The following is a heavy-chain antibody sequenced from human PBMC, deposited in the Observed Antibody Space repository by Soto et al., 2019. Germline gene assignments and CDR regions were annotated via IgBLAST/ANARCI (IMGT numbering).Heavy chain of an antibody. V-gene: IGHV3-33*01. D-gene: IGHD6-19*01. Sequence: QVHLVESGGGVVQPGKSLRLSCASRFDFSAHGMHWVRQAPGKGLEWVAVIWNDGSNKYYADSVKGRFTISRDNSKNTLYLQMNSLRAEDTAVYYCAREVSGYSSRRAAYYFYGLDVWGQGTTVTVSS. CDR2: IWNDGSNK. J-gene: IGHJ6*02. CDR3: AREVSGYSSRRAAYYFYGLDV. CDR1: RFDFSAHG.